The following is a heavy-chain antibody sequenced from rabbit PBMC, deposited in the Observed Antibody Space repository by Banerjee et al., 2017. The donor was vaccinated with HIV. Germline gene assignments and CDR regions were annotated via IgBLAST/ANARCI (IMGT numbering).Heavy chain of an antibody. CDR2: IYSSNGDK. V-gene: IGHV1S47*01. Sequence: QEQLVESGGGLVQPEGSLTLTCTVSGFDFSSYGVSWVRQAPGKGLELIACIYSSNGDKWYASWVNGRFTISRSTSLNTVDLKMTSLTVADTATYFCARDRDGDAGYGSLALWGPGTLVTVS. CDR1: GFDFSSYG. CDR3: ARDRDGDAGYGSLAL. D-gene: IGHD7-1*01. J-gene: IGHJ4*01.